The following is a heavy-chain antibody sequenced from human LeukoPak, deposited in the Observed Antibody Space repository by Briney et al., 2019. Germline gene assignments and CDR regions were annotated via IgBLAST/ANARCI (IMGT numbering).Heavy chain of an antibody. CDR2: ISAYNGNT. J-gene: IGHJ4*02. D-gene: IGHD6-19*01. CDR3: ARAPLIAVAGTS. Sequence: GASVKVSCKASGYTFTSYSISWVRQAPGQGLEWMGWISAYNGNTNYAQELQGRVTMTTDTSTSTAYMELRSLRSDDTAVYYCARAPLIAVAGTSWGQGTLVTVSS. V-gene: IGHV1-18*01. CDR1: GYTFTSYS.